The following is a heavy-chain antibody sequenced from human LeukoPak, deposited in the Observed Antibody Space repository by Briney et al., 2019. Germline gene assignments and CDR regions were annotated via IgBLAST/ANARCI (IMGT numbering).Heavy chain of an antibody. CDR3: AKDLHRNIVVVVAATPFDY. CDR1: GFTLSSYA. D-gene: IGHD2-15*01. J-gene: IGHJ4*01. V-gene: IGHV3-23*01. Sequence: GGSLRLSCAASGFTLSSYAMSWVGQAPGKGLEWVSAISGSGGSTYYADFVKGRFTISRDNSKNTLYLQMNSLRAEDTAVYYCAKDLHRNIVVVVAATPFDYWGHGPLVTVSS. CDR2: ISGSGGST.